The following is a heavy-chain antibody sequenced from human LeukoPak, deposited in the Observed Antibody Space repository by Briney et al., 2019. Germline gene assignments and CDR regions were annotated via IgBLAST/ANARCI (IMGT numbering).Heavy chain of an antibody. CDR3: ARRQDDSPLGY. CDR2: IYSSGST. J-gene: IGHJ4*02. Sequence: GGSLRLSCAASGFSVSTNYMSWVRQAPGKGLEWVSVIYSSGSTDYADSVKGRFTISRDTSENTVYLQMNSLRADDTAVYYCARRQDDSPLGYWGQGTLVAVSS. V-gene: IGHV3-53*01. CDR1: GFSVSTNY. D-gene: IGHD3-9*01.